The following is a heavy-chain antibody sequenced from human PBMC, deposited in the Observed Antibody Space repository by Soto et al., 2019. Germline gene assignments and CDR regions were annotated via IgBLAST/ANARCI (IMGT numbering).Heavy chain of an antibody. Sequence: SETLSLTCTVSGGSISSSRYYWGWIRQPPGKGLEWIGSIYYRGSTYYNPSLKSRVTISVDTSKNQFSLKLSSVTAADTAVYYCARQTPGYSSSWYRNYYYYGMDVWGQGTTVTVSS. J-gene: IGHJ6*02. CDR1: GGSISSSRYY. CDR3: ARQTPGYSSSWYRNYYYYGMDV. V-gene: IGHV4-39*01. D-gene: IGHD6-13*01. CDR2: IYYRGST.